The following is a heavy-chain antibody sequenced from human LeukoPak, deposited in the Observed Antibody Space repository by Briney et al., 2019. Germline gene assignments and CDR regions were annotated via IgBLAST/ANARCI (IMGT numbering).Heavy chain of an antibody. CDR2: IYHSGST. D-gene: IGHD3-10*01. J-gene: IGHJ4*02. CDR1: GGSISSSSYY. CDR3: ARHFRELLPY. Sequence: SETVSLTCTVSGGSISSSSYYWGWIRQPPGKGLEWVGSIYHSGSTYCNPSLKSRVTISVDTSKNQFSLKLSSVTAADTAVYYCARHFRELLPYWGQGTLVTVSS. V-gene: IGHV4-39*01.